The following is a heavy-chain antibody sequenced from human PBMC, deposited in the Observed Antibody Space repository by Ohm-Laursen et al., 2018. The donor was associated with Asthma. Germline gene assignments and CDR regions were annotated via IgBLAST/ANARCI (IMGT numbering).Heavy chain of an antibody. D-gene: IGHD3-22*01. CDR2: ISAYNGNT. Sequence: ASVKVSCKASGYTFTSYGISWVRQAPGQGLEWMGWISAYNGNTNYAQKLQGRVTMTTDTSTSTAYMELRSLRSDDTAVYYCARALIVTVDPYYYDSSGYYGNTWFDPWGQGTLVTVSS. CDR1: GYTFTSYG. J-gene: IGHJ5*02. V-gene: IGHV1-18*04. CDR3: ARALIVTVDPYYYDSSGYYGNTWFDP.